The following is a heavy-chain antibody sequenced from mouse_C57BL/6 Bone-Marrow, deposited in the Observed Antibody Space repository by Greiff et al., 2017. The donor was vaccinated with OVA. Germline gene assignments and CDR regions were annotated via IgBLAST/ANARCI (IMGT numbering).Heavy chain of an antibody. J-gene: IGHJ1*03. CDR1: GYAFSSYW. CDR2: IYPGDGDT. Sequence: QVQLQQSGAELVKPGASVKISCKASGYAFSSYWMNWVKQRPGKGLEWIGQIYPGDGDTNYNGKFKGKATLTADKSSSTAYMQLSSLTSEDSAVYFCALIYYDYDGYFDVWGTGTTVTVSS. D-gene: IGHD2-4*01. V-gene: IGHV1-80*01. CDR3: ALIYYDYDGYFDV.